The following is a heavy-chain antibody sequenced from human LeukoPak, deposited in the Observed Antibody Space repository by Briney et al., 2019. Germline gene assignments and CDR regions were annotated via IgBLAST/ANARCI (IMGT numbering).Heavy chain of an antibody. CDR1: GYTFTSYG. CDR2: ISAYNGNT. D-gene: IGHD6-13*01. Sequence: ASVKVSCKASGYTFTSYGISRVRQAPGQGLEWMGWISAYNGNTNYAQKLQGRVTMTTDTSTSTAYMELRSLRSDDTAVYYCARYSRRGAASIAAAPDYWGQGTLVTVSS. J-gene: IGHJ4*02. CDR3: ARYSRRGAASIAAAPDY. V-gene: IGHV1-18*01.